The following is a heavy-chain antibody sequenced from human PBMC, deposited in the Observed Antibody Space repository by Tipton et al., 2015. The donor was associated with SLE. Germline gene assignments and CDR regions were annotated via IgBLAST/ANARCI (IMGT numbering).Heavy chain of an antibody. CDR3: ARDGSGSYNFDY. V-gene: IGHV4-59*11. CDR1: GGSISSHY. D-gene: IGHD1-26*01. J-gene: IGHJ4*02. Sequence: GLVKPSETLSLTCAVYGGSISSHYWSWIRQPPGKGLEWIGEINHSGSTNYNPSPKSRVTISVDTSKNQFSLKLSSVTAADTAVYYCARDGSGSYNFDYWGQGTLVTVSS. CDR2: INHSGST.